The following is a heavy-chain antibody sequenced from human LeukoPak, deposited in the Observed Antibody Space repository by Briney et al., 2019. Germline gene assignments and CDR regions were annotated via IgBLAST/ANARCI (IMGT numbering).Heavy chain of an antibody. CDR2: IYYSGST. Sequence: TSETLSLTCTVSGGSISSYYWSWIRQPPGKGLEWIGYIYYSGSTNYNPSLKSRVTISVDTSKNQFSLKLSSVTAADTAVYYCARAVLTMVRGVPNWFDPWGQGTLVTVSS. V-gene: IGHV4-59*01. J-gene: IGHJ5*02. CDR1: GGSISSYY. D-gene: IGHD3-10*01. CDR3: ARAVLTMVRGVPNWFDP.